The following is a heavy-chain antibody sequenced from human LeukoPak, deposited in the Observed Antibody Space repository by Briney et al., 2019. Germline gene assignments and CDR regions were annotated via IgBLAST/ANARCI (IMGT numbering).Heavy chain of an antibody. J-gene: IGHJ6*03. CDR2: IYYSGST. D-gene: IGHD2-21*01. CDR3: ARAPFGAYCGGDCSYYYYMDV. Sequence: SETLSLTCTVSGGSISSGDYYWSWIRQPPGKGLEWIGYIYYSGSTYYNPSLKSRVTISVDTSKNQFSLKLSSVTAADTAVYYCARAPFGAYCGGDCSYYYYMDVWGKGTTVTVSS. CDR1: GGSISSGDYY. V-gene: IGHV4-30-4*08.